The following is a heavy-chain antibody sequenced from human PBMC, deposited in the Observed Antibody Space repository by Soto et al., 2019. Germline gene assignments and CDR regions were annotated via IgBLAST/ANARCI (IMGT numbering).Heavy chain of an antibody. J-gene: IGHJ5*01. V-gene: IGHV4-30-4*01. CDR2: IYYTGTT. CDR1: GGSIRSDNYY. D-gene: IGHD4-17*01. CDR3: ARVLHDYGTNWVDS. Sequence: QEQLQESGPGLVKPSQTLSLSCTVSGGSIRSDNYYWTWIRQPPGKGLEWIGHIYYTGTTHYNPSLKSRVSISIDTSKNQFSLKLSSVTAADTAVYYCARVLHDYGTNWVDSWGQGTLVTVSS.